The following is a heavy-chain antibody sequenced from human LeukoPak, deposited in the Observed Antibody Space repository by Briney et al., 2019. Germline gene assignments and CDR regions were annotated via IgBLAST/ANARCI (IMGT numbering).Heavy chain of an antibody. CDR3: ASRRGDV. J-gene: IGHJ6*02. V-gene: IGHV3-7*02. CDR2: INKDGSEK. D-gene: IGHD3-10*01. CDR1: GFSFKDYC. Sequence: GGSLRVSRAATGFSFKDYCMSWVRQAPGKGLEWAAIINKDGSEKYYVDSVKGRFTISRDNAKNSLYLQMNSLRAEDTAVYYCASRRGDVWGHGDTFTVCS.